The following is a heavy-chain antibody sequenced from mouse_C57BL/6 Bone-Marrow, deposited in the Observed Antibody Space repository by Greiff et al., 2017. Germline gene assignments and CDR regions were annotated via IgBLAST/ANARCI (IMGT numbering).Heavy chain of an antibody. Sequence: VQLQQSGAELVRPGASVKLSCTASGFNIKDDYMHWVKQRPEQGLEWIGWIDPENGDTEYASKFQGKATITADTSSNTAYLQLSSLTSEDTAVYYCTSLLRFLFDYWGQGTTLTVSS. V-gene: IGHV14-4*01. D-gene: IGHD1-1*01. CDR3: TSLLRFLFDY. J-gene: IGHJ2*01. CDR1: GFNIKDDY. CDR2: IDPENGDT.